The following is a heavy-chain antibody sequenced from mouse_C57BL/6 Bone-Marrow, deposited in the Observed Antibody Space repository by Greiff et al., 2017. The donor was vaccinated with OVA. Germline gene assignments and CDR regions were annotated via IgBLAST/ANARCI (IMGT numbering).Heavy chain of an antibody. CDR3: AWFAY. Sequence: VQLQQSGPELVKPGASVKISCKASGYTFTDYYMNWVKQSNGKSLEWIGDINPNNVGTSYNQKFKGKATLTVDKSSSTAYMALRSRTSEDSAVYYCAWFAYWGQGTLVTVAA. V-gene: IGHV1-26*01. CDR2: INPNNVGT. CDR1: GYTFTDYY. J-gene: IGHJ3*01.